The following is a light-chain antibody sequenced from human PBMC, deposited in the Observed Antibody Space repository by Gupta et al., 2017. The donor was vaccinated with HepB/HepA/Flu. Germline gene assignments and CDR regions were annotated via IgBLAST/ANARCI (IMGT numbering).Light chain of an antibody. J-gene: IGLJ2*01. Sequence: SSELTQDPAVSVSLGQTVRIPCQGDSVRRFYASWYQQKPGQAPILVIYGKNNRPSGIPDRFSGSNSGNIASLTITAAQAEDEADYYCNSRDSSGNHVVFGGGTKLTVL. CDR3: NSRDSSGNHVV. CDR2: GKN. V-gene: IGLV3-19*01. CDR1: SVRRFY.